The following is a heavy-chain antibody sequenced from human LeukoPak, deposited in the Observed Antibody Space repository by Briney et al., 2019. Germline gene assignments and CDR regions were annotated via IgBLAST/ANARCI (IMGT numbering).Heavy chain of an antibody. V-gene: IGHV1-2*02. D-gene: IGHD6-19*01. Sequence: ASVKVSCKASGYTFTGYYMHWVRQAPGQGLEWMGWINPNSGGTNYAQKLQGRVTMTTDTSTSTAYMELRSLRSDDTAVYYCARETDSSGWEEYHNWFDPWGQGTLVTVSS. CDR2: INPNSGGT. CDR1: GYTFTGYY. J-gene: IGHJ5*02. CDR3: ARETDSSGWEEYHNWFDP.